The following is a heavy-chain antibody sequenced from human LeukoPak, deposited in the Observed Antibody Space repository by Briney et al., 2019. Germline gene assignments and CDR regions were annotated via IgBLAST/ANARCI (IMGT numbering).Heavy chain of an antibody. V-gene: IGHV4-4*03. CDR1: GDSLSTNYW. Sequence: PGTLSLTCAVSGDSLSTNYWWTWVRQPPGKGVEWIGNPHNSGSTNNSPSPQTRATISVDYSRNQFSLGLSSVTAADTAVYYCARGIPGYFGTSGYYYEYWGQGTLVTVSS. CDR2: PHNSGST. D-gene: IGHD3-22*01. CDR3: ARGIPGYFGTSGYYYEY. J-gene: IGHJ4*02.